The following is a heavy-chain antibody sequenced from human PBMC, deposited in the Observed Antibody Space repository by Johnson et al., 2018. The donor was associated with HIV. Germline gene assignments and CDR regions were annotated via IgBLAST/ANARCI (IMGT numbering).Heavy chain of an antibody. Sequence: VQLVESGGGVVQPGRSLRVSCAASGFTFSSYGMHWVRQAPGQGLEWVALISFDGSNKYYADSVKGRFTISRDNSKNTVYLQMSSLRAEDTAVYYCANLQSSYFPYAFDVWVQGTMVTVSS. CDR3: ANLQSSYFPYAFDV. CDR1: GFTFSSYG. V-gene: IGHV3-30*18. J-gene: IGHJ3*01. D-gene: IGHD4-11*01. CDR2: ISFDGSNK.